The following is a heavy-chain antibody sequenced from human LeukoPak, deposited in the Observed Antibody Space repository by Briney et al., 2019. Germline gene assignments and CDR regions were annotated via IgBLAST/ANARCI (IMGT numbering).Heavy chain of an antibody. D-gene: IGHD6-19*01. V-gene: IGHV3-30-3*01. Sequence: PGRSLRLSCAASGFTFTSYSMHWVCQAPGKGLEWVAVISYDGYNEYYTDSVKGRFTISRDNSKNTLYLQMNSLRAEDTAVYYCARDGYSSGWFSVIDYWGQGTLVTVSS. CDR1: GFTFTSYS. J-gene: IGHJ4*02. CDR2: ISYDGYNE. CDR3: ARDGYSSGWFSVIDY.